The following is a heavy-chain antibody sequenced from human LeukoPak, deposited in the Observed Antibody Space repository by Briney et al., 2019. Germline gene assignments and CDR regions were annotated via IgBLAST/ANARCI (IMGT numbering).Heavy chain of an antibody. CDR3: TKPVAGTY. Sequence: GGPLRPSCEASGFTFSSNGMHWVRQAPGKGLEWEAVISYEGSNKYYADSVKGRFTISRDNPKHTPYLQMNSQRSTDTAVTYCTKPVAGTYWGQGTLVTVSS. CDR1: GFTFSSNG. D-gene: IGHD6-19*01. CDR2: ISYEGSNK. V-gene: IGHV3-30*18. J-gene: IGHJ4*02.